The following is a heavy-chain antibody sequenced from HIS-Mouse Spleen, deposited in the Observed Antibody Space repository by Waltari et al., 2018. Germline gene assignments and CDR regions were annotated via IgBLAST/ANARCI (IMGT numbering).Heavy chain of an antibody. CDR2: IDYSGST. Sequence: QLQLQESGPGLVKPSETLSLTCTVSGGSISSSSYYWGWIRQPPGKGLEWIGGIDYSGSTYDNPSLKSRVTISVDTSKNQFSLKLSSVTAADTAVYYCAREIPYSSSWYDWYFDLWGRGTLVTVSS. CDR1: GGSISSSSYY. CDR3: AREIPYSSSWYDWYFDL. J-gene: IGHJ2*01. D-gene: IGHD6-13*01. V-gene: IGHV4-39*07.